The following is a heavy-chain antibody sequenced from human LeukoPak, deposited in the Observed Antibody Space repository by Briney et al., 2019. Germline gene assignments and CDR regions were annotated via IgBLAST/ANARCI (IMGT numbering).Heavy chain of an antibody. Sequence: GASVKVSSKASGYTFTGYYMHWVRQAPGQGLEWMGWINPNSGGTNYAQRFQGRVTMTRDTSISTAYMELSRLRSDDTAVYYCARDVTYYYDTSGYRDAFDIWGQGTMVTVSS. CDR2: INPNSGGT. D-gene: IGHD3-22*01. CDR3: ARDVTYYYDTSGYRDAFDI. CDR1: GYTFTGYY. V-gene: IGHV1-2*02. J-gene: IGHJ3*02.